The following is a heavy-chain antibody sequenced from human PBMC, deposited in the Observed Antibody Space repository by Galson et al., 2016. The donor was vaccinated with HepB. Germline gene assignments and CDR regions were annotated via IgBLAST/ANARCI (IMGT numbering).Heavy chain of an antibody. V-gene: IGHV2-5*02. CDR1: GFSLSTTGVG. CDR3: VHIVHSGSYYYFAY. Sequence: PALVKPTQTLTLNCIFSGFSLSTTGVGVGWMRQPPGKTLEWLAHIYWDGDERYSPSLKSRLTITKDTSKNRVVLTMTNMDPVDTATYYCVHIVHSGSYYYFAYWGQGTLVTVSS. J-gene: IGHJ4*02. D-gene: IGHD1-26*01. CDR2: IYWDGDE.